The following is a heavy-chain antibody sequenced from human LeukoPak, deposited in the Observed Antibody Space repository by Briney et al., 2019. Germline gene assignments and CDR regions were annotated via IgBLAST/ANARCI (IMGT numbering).Heavy chain of an antibody. CDR2: ISYDGNNK. V-gene: IGHV3-30-3*01. J-gene: IGHJ4*02. CDR3: ARRSTAWYFLDS. CDR1: GFTFSSYA. D-gene: IGHD6-19*01. Sequence: GGSLRLSCAASGFTFSSYAMSWVRQAPGKGLEWVAVISYDGNNKFYADSVTGRFTISRDNSKNTLNLQMNSLRPEDTALYYCARRSTAWYFLDSWGQGTLVTVS.